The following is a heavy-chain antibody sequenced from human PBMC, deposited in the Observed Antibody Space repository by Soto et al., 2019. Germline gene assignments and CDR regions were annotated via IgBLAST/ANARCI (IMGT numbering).Heavy chain of an antibody. V-gene: IGHV4-31*03. CDR2: ISYSGST. J-gene: IGHJ3*02. CDR1: GGSISSVHYY. CDR3: ARPAQWNASAI. Sequence: QVQLQESGPGLVKPSETLSLNCTVAGGSISSVHYYWSWIRQHPGKGLEWIGYISYSGSTFYNPALPSRLTVSVETSKYRFSMKRTSVTAADTAAYYCARPAQWNASAIWGQGTMVIVSS. D-gene: IGHD2-2*01.